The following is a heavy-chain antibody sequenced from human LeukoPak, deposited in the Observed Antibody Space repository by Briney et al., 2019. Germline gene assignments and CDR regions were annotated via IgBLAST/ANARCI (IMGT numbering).Heavy chain of an antibody. J-gene: IGHJ4*01. CDR2: IYYRGST. Sequence: PSETLSLTCAVSGGSISGHYWSWIRQPPGKGLEWIGYIYYRGSTNYNPSLTSRVTISLDTSKNQFSLRLTSVTAADTAVYFFARGRGIPVTGILLDYWGLGTLVTVAS. CDR1: GGSISGHY. D-gene: IGHD6-19*01. V-gene: IGHV4-59*11. CDR3: ARGRGIPVTGILLDY.